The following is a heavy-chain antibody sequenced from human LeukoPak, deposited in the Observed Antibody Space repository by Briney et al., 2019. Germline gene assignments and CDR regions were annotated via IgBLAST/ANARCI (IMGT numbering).Heavy chain of an antibody. J-gene: IGHJ4*02. CDR2: IYYSGST. CDR3: ATQVLDSGSYYGRYYFDY. V-gene: IGHV4-39*01. D-gene: IGHD1-26*01. Sequence: SETLSLTCTVSGGSISSSSYYWGWIRQPPGKGLEWIGSIYYSGSTYYNPSLKSRVTISVDTSKNQFSLKLSSVTAADTAVYYCATQVLDSGSYYGRYYFDYWGQGTLVTVSS. CDR1: GGSISSSSYY.